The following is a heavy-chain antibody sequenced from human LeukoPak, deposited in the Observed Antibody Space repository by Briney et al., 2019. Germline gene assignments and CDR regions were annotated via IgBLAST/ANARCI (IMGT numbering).Heavy chain of an antibody. Sequence: KAGGSLRLSCAASGFTFSSYSMNWVRQAPGKGLEWVSSISTSSTYIYYADSVKGRFTISRDNAKNSLYLQMNSLRAEDTAVYYCASGGSRYFDYWGQGTLVTVSS. CDR3: ASGGSRYFDY. CDR2: ISTSSTYI. D-gene: IGHD1-26*01. J-gene: IGHJ4*02. CDR1: GFTFSSYS. V-gene: IGHV3-21*04.